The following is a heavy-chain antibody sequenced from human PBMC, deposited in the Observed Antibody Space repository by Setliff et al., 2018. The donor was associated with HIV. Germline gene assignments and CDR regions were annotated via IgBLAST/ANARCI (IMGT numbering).Heavy chain of an antibody. D-gene: IGHD3-22*01. V-gene: IGHV1-8*02. CDR1: GYTFTNYD. CDR2: MNPDSRNT. Sequence: ASVKFSCKPSGYTFTNYDINWVRQAAGQGLEWMGWMNPDSRNTGYAQRFEGSVTMTWDTSISTAYMELNNVKFEDTAVYYCARAQTDYYDRGRRSHYYIDVWARGATVTVSS. CDR3: ARAQTDYYDRGRRSHYYIDV. J-gene: IGHJ6*03.